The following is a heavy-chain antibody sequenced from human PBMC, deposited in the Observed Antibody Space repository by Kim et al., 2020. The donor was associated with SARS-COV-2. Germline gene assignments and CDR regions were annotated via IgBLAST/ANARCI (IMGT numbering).Heavy chain of an antibody. Sequence: SETLSLTCAVSGGSFDRTTWYSWVRQAPEKGLEWIGELWPRGGANYNPSLKSRVTLSMDRSMTQFSLKLTSVSAADTAVYFCVKNGAYYLDYWGQGTLVTVSS. J-gene: IGHJ4*02. D-gene: IGHD3-10*01. CDR2: LWPRGGA. CDR3: VKNGAYYLDY. V-gene: IGHV4-4*02. CDR1: GGSFDRTTW.